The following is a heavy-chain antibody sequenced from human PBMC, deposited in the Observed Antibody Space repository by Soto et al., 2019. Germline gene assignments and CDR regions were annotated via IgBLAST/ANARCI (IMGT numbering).Heavy chain of an antibody. J-gene: IGHJ6*03. V-gene: IGHV3-11*01. D-gene: IGHD3-3*01. CDR2: ISSSGSTI. CDR1: GFTFSDYY. CDR3: TRPYSDFWRGDYTSPDYYMDV. Sequence: QVQLVESGGGLVKPGGSLRLSCAASGFTFSDYYMSWIRQAPGKGLEWVSYISSSGSTIYYADSVKGRFTISRNNAKNLLYRQMNILRGENTAVYYCTRPYSDFWRGDYTSPDYYMDVWGKETTVTVSS.